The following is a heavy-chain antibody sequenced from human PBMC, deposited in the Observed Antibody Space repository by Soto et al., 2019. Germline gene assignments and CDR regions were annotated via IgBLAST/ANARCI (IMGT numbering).Heavy chain of an antibody. Sequence: PGGSLRLSCAASGFTFSSYPMNWVRQAPGTGLEWVSAISGSGDTTYYADSVKGRFTNSRDNSKNTMYLQMNSLRAEDTAVYYCAKVNTIFGVEYYYYGMDVWGQGTTVTVSS. CDR2: ISGSGDTT. CDR3: AKVNTIFGVEYYYYGMDV. D-gene: IGHD3-3*01. V-gene: IGHV3-23*01. J-gene: IGHJ6*02. CDR1: GFTFSSYP.